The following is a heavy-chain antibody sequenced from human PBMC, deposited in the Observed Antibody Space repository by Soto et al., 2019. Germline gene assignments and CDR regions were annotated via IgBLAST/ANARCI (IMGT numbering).Heavy chain of an antibody. CDR1: SGSITSYY. Sequence: QVQLQESGPGLVKPLETLSLTCTVPSGSITSYYWSWVRQPPGKGLEWIGYIYYNGNINYNPSLKSRLTISLDTSKNQFSLRLSSVTAADTAVYYCATGRVYFGSEYWGQGTLVTVSS. CDR2: IYYNGNI. V-gene: IGHV4-59*01. D-gene: IGHD3-10*01. J-gene: IGHJ4*02. CDR3: ATGRVYFGSEY.